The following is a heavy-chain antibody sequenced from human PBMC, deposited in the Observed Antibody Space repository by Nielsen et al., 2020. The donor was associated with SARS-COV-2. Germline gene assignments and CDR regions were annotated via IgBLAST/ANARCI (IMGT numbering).Heavy chain of an antibody. V-gene: IGHV1-18*01. Sequence: ASVKVSCKASGYTFTSYGISWVRQAPGQGLEWMGWISAYNGNTNYAQKLQGRVTMTTDTSTSTAYMELRGLRSDDTAVYYCARVGVAAAGQGVNAFDIWGQGTMVTVSS. CDR3: ARVGVAAAGQGVNAFDI. CDR1: GYTFTSYG. J-gene: IGHJ3*02. CDR2: ISAYNGNT. D-gene: IGHD6-13*01.